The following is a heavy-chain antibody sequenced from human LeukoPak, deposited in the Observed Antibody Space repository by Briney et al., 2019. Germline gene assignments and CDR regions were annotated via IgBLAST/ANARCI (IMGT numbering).Heavy chain of an antibody. V-gene: IGHV3-74*01. CDR2: ISSDGSST. J-gene: IGHJ4*02. CDR1: GFTFSRYW. D-gene: IGHD3-10*01. CDR3: ASQFSGGGH. Sequence: GGSLRLSCAASGFTFSRYWMHWVRQAPGKGLVWVSRISSDGSSTNYADSVKGRFTVSRDNAKNTLFLQMNSLRAEDTALYYCASQFSGGGHWGQGTLVTVSS.